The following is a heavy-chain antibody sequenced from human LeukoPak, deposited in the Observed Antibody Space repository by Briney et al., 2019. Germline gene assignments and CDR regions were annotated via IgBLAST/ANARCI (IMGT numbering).Heavy chain of an antibody. CDR3: ARESSSSPDY. D-gene: IGHD6-6*01. CDR2: IYYSGST. V-gene: IGHV4-59*12. Sequence: SETLSLTCTVSGGSISSYYWSWIRQPPGKGLEWIGYIYYSGSTNYKPSLKSRVTISVDTSKNQFSLKLSSVTAADSAMYYCARESSSSPDYWGQGTLVTVSS. J-gene: IGHJ4*02. CDR1: GGSISSYY.